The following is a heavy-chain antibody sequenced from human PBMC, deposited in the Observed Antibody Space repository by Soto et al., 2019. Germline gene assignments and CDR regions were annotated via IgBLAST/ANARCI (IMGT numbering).Heavy chain of an antibody. CDR1: GFTFSSYW. CDR2: IKQDGNEK. CDR3: ARDLAYCGGDCYSGNYYYYGMDV. Sequence: PGGSLRLSCAASGFTFSSYWMSWVRQAPGKGLEWVANIKQDGNEKYYVDSVKGRFTISRDNAKNSLYLQMNSLRAEDTAVYYCARDLAYCGGDCYSGNYYYYGMDVWGQGTTVTVSS. V-gene: IGHV3-7*01. J-gene: IGHJ6*02. D-gene: IGHD2-21*02.